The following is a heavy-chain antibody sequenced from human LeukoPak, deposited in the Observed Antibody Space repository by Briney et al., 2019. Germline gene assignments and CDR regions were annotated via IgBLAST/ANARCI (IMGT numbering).Heavy chain of an antibody. CDR1: GGSISSSSYY. D-gene: IGHD2-2*02. J-gene: IGHJ4*02. CDR2: IYYSGST. Sequence: SETLSLTCTVSGGSISSSSYYWGWIRQPPGKGLEWIGSIYYSGSTYYNPSLKSRVTISVDTSKNQFSLKLSSVTAADTAVYYCARLNVVPAAIGYWGQGTLVTVS. V-gene: IGHV4-39*01. CDR3: ARLNVVPAAIGY.